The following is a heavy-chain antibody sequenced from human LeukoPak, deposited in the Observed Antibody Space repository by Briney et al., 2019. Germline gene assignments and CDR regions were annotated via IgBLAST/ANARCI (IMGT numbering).Heavy chain of an antibody. V-gene: IGHV3-9*01. Sequence: GRSLRLSCAASGFTFDDYAMHWVRHVPGEGLEGVSGISWHSDSIVYADSVKGGLTIYRENEKNCLYLQMNSQRAEDTAWYYWAKAYITMVRVPIFSWGQGTLVTFSS. CDR2: ISWHSDSI. D-gene: IGHD3-10*01. CDR3: AKAYITMVRVPIFS. J-gene: IGHJ4*02. CDR1: GFTFDDYA.